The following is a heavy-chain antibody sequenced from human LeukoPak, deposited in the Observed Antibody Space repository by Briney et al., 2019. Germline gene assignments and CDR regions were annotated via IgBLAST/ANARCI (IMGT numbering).Heavy chain of an antibody. V-gene: IGHV3-30-3*01. J-gene: IGHJ3*02. CDR2: ISYDGSNK. Sequence: GGSLRLSCAASGFTFSSYAMHWVRQAPGKGLEWVAVISYDGSNKYYADSVKGRFTISRDNSKNTLYLQMNSLRAEDTAVYYCARGIPSGHSSGDAFDIWGQGTMVTVSS. CDR3: ARGIPSGHSSGDAFDI. D-gene: IGHD6-19*01. CDR1: GFTFSSYA.